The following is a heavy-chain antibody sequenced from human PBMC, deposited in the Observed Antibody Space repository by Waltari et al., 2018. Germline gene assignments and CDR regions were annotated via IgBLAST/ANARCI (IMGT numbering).Heavy chain of an antibody. Sequence: QVQLQESGPGLVKPSETLSLTCTVSGDSISSYYWSWIRQPAGKELEWIGRIYTLGTTIYNPSSKSRVTMSVDTSKNQLSLKLISVTAADTAVYYCARGPRPSGWGIYDWGQGTLVTVAS. D-gene: IGHD6-19*01. CDR2: IYTLGTT. CDR3: ARGPRPSGWGIYD. CDR1: GDSISSYY. J-gene: IGHJ4*02. V-gene: IGHV4-4*07.